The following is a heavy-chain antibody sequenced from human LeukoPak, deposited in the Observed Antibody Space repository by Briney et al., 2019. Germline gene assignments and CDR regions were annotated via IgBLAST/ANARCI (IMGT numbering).Heavy chain of an antibody. CDR2: IQYDGSNA. Sequence: GGSLRLSCAVSRFTFSSYGMHWVRQAPGKGLEWVAYIQYDGSNAQYADSVKGRFSISRDSSKNILYLQMNSLRAEDTAVYYCADSGSNDAFDIWGQGTMVTVSS. J-gene: IGHJ3*02. CDR3: ADSGSNDAFDI. V-gene: IGHV3-30*02. CDR1: RFTFSSYG. D-gene: IGHD1-26*01.